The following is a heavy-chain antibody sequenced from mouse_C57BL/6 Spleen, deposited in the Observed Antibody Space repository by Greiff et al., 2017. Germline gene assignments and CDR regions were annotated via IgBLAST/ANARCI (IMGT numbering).Heavy chain of an antibody. J-gene: IGHJ2*01. V-gene: IGHV1-72*01. CDR2: IDPKSGGT. Sequence: VQLQQPGAELVKPGASVKLSCKASGYTFTSYWMHWVKQRPGRGLEWIGWIDPKSGGTKYNEKFKGKATLTVDKPSSTAYMQLSSLTSEDSAVYYCARPELGRSYFDDWGQGTTLTVSS. CDR1: GYTFTSYW. D-gene: IGHD4-1*01. CDR3: ARPELGRSYFDD.